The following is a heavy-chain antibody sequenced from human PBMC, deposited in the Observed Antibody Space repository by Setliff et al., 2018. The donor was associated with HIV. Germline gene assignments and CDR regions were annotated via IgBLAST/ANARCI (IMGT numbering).Heavy chain of an antibody. V-gene: IGHV4-39*07. D-gene: IGHD6-13*01. CDR3: ARPRGPTAAGTLWYFDL. CDR1: GGSISSSSYY. CDR2: IYYSGST. Sequence: SETLSLTCTVSGGSISSSSYYWGWIRQPPGKGLEWIGSIYYSGSTYYNPSLKSRVTISVDTSKNQFSLKLSSATAADTAVYYCARPRGPTAAGTLWYFDLWGRGTLVTVSS. J-gene: IGHJ2*01.